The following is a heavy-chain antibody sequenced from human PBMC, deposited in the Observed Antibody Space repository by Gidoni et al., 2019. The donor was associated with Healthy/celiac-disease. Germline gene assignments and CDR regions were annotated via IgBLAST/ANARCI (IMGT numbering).Heavy chain of an antibody. J-gene: IGHJ6*02. Sequence: QVQLVQSGAEVKKPGASVKVSCKASGYTFTSYDINWVRQATGQGLEWMGWMNPNSGNTGYAQKFQGRVTMTRNTSISTAYMELSSLRSEDTAVYYCARGGSHNKKPNSGWYGHYYYGMDVWGQGTTVTVSS. CDR2: MNPNSGNT. D-gene: IGHD6-19*01. CDR3: ARGGSHNKKPNSGWYGHYYYGMDV. CDR1: GYTFTSYD. V-gene: IGHV1-8*01.